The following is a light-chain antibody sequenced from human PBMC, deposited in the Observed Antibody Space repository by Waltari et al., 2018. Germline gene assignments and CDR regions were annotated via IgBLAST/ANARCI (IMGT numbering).Light chain of an antibody. J-gene: IGLJ3*02. CDR1: SSDVGFYDF. Sequence: QSALTQPASVSGSPGQSITISCTGTSSDVGFYDFVSWVQQHPGKAPKVMISKVNNRPSGVSNRFSGSKSANTASLTISGLQAEDEADYYCSSYTRRSYWVFGGGTQLTVL. V-gene: IGLV2-14*01. CDR3: SSYTRRSYWV. CDR2: KVN.